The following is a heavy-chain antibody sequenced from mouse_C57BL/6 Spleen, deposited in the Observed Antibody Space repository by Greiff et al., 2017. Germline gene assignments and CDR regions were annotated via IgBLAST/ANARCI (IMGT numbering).Heavy chain of an antibody. Sequence: EVKLQESGPGLVKPSQSLSLTCSVTGYSITSGYYWNWIRQFPGNKLEWMGYISYDGSNNYNPSLKNRISITRDTSKNQFFLKLNSVTTEDTATYYCAGYDYGYFDYWGQGTTLTVSS. CDR3: AGYDYGYFDY. V-gene: IGHV3-6*01. J-gene: IGHJ2*01. CDR1: GYSITSGYY. CDR2: ISYDGSN. D-gene: IGHD2-4*01.